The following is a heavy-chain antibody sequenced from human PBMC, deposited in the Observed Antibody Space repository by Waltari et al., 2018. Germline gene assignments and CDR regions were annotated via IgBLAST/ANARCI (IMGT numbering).Heavy chain of an antibody. CDR3: ARVYRVGYSSSEAFDI. CDR2: IIPILGTA. V-gene: IGHV1-69*08. D-gene: IGHD6-6*01. Sequence: QVQLVQSGAEVKKPGSSVKVSCKASGGTFSSYANSWVRQPPGQGLEWMGRIIPILGTANYAQNFQGRVTITADKSTSTAYMELSSLRSEDTAVYYCARVYRVGYSSSEAFDIWGQGTMVTVSS. J-gene: IGHJ3*02. CDR1: GGTFSSYA.